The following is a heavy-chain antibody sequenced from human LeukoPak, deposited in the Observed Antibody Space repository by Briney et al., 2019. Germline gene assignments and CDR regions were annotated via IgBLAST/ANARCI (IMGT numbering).Heavy chain of an antibody. J-gene: IGHJ4*02. D-gene: IGHD3-10*01. V-gene: IGHV3-7*01. CDR1: GFTFSDYW. CDR2: IKYHGSDE. Sequence: GGSLRLSCAASGFTFSDYWMSWVRHAPGTGQDRVANIKYHGSDEHYVDSVRGRFTISRDNAKNSLFLQMHSLRAEDTAVYYCARIGGSGTYWDYWGQGTLVSVSS. CDR3: ARIGGSGTYWDY.